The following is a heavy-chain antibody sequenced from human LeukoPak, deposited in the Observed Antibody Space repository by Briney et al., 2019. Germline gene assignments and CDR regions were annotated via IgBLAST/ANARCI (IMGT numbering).Heavy chain of an antibody. CDR1: GGSFSGYY. CDR3: VRADGRSYGLFDS. D-gene: IGHD5-18*01. CDR2: INHSGST. J-gene: IGHJ4*02. V-gene: IGHV4-34*01. Sequence: RSSETLSLTCAVYGGSFSGYYWSWIRQPPGKGLEWIGEINHSGSTNYNPSLKSRVTISVDTSKNQFSLKLSSVTAADTAVYHCVRADGRSYGLFDSWGRGTLVIVSS.